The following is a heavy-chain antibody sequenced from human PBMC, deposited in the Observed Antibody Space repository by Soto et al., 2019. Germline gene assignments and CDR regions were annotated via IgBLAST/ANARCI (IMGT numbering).Heavy chain of an antibody. J-gene: IGHJ6*02. D-gene: IGHD6-13*01. CDR3: ARTSAAGKNYNGMDV. CDR1: GGSISSYY. V-gene: IGHV4-59*12. Sequence: SETLSLTRTVSGGSISSYYWSWIRQPPGKGLEWIGEIYYSGSTNYNPSLQSRVTLSVDKSKNEFSLKMSSVTAADTAVYYCARTSAAGKNYNGMDVWGQGTTVTVSS. CDR2: IYYSGST.